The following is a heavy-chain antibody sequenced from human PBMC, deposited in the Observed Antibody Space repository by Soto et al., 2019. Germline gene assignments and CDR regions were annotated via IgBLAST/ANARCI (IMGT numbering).Heavy chain of an antibody. J-gene: IGHJ4*02. CDR2: ISYDGSNK. Sequence: PGGSLRLSCAASGFTFSSYAMHWVRQAPGKGLEWVAVISYDGSNKYYADSVKGRFTISRDNSKNTLYLQMNSLRAEDTAVYYCASPARLWFGEPHSNYFDYWGQGTLVTVPQ. CDR3: ASPARLWFGEPHSNYFDY. D-gene: IGHD3-10*01. CDR1: GFTFSSYA. V-gene: IGHV3-30-3*01.